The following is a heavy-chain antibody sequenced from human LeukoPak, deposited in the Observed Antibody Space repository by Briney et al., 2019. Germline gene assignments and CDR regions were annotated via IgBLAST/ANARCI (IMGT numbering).Heavy chain of an antibody. V-gene: IGHV1-18*01. J-gene: IGHJ4*02. CDR1: GYTFTNYG. D-gene: IGHD5-18*01. CDR2: ISAYNGNT. Sequence: ASVKVSCKASGYTFTNYGISWVRQAPGQGLEWMGWISAYNGNTNYAQKLQGRVTMTTDTSTCTAYMELRSLRSDDTAVYYCARGTSRYSYDEADYWGQGTLVTVSS. CDR3: ARGTSRYSYDEADY.